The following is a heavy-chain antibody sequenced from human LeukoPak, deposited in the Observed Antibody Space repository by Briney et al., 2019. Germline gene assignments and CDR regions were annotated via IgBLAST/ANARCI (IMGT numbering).Heavy chain of an antibody. J-gene: IGHJ5*02. CDR2: ISWNSGSI. CDR1: GFTFDDYA. Sequence: PGRSLRLSCAASGFTFDDYAMHWVRQAPGKGLEWVSGISWNSGSIGYADSVKGRFTVSRDNSKNTLYLQMNSLRAEDTAVYYCAKVGDYYVPNWFDPWGQGTLVTVSS. D-gene: IGHD4-17*01. V-gene: IGHV3-9*01. CDR3: AKVGDYYVPNWFDP.